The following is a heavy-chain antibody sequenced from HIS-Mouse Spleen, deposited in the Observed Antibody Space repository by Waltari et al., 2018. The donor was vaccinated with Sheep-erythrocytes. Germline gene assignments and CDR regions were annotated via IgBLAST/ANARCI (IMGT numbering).Heavy chain of an antibody. J-gene: IGHJ4*02. Sequence: EVQLVESGGGLVQPGGSLRLSCAASGFTFSSYWMSWVRQAPGKGLEWVANIKQDGSEKYYVDSVKGRFTISRDNAKNSLYLQMNSLRAEDTAVYYCASAVGYYDFWSGYSGWGYFDYWGQGTLVTVSS. CDR2: IKQDGSEK. D-gene: IGHD3-3*01. V-gene: IGHV3-7*01. CDR1: GFTFSSYW. CDR3: ASAVGYYDFWSGYSGWGYFDY.